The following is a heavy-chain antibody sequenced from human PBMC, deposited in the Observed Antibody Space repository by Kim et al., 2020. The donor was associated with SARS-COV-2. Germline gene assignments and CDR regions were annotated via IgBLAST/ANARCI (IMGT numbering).Heavy chain of an antibody. CDR2: INRDSSNI. Sequence: GGSLRLSCAGSGFDFSDHFMHWVRQAPGKGLEWVARINRDSSNIAYADSARGRFTISRDNAKSTVYLQLTSLRVEDTAMYYCAGDFFSGWAYDYWGQGSLVTVSS. V-gene: IGHV3-74*03. CDR1: GFDFSDHF. J-gene: IGHJ4*02. CDR3: AGDFFSGWAYDY. D-gene: IGHD6-19*01.